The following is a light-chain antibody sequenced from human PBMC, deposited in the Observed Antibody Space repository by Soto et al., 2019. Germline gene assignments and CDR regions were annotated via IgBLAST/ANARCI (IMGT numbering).Light chain of an antibody. CDR2: KAS. CDR1: QSVGTY. J-gene: IGKJ1*01. CDR3: QQYYSYPWT. Sequence: DIQMTQSPSTLSASVGDRVTITCRASQSVGTYLAWFQQRPGKAPKGLISKASTLESGAPPRFTGSGSGTEFALTITSLQPEDFATYYCQQYYSYPWTFGQGTKVDIK. V-gene: IGKV1-5*03.